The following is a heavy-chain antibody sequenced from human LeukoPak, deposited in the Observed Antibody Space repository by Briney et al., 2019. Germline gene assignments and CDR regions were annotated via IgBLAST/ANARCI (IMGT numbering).Heavy chain of an antibody. D-gene: IGHD2-15*01. V-gene: IGHV1-8*01. CDR1: GYTFTSYD. Sequence: ASVKVSFKASGYTFTSYDINWVRQPTGRGLEWMGWLNPKSGNRGYAQKFHGRVTMTRNTSISTAYMELSSLRSEDTAVYYCARGRGVALDYWGQGTLVTVSS. CDR3: ARGRGVALDY. J-gene: IGHJ4*02. CDR2: LNPKSGNR.